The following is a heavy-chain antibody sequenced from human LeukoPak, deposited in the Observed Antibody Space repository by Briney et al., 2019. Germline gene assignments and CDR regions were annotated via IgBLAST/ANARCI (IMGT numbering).Heavy chain of an antibody. D-gene: IGHD3-9*01. Sequence: PSETLSLTCTVSGGSISSSSYYWGWIRQPPGKGLEWIGSIYYSGSTYYNPSLKSRVTISVDTSKNQFSLKLSSVTAADTAVYYCARAPVRKSRGYFNWFDPWGQGTLVTVSS. CDR3: ARAPVRKSRGYFNWFDP. J-gene: IGHJ5*02. CDR1: GGSISSSSYY. V-gene: IGHV4-39*07. CDR2: IYYSGST.